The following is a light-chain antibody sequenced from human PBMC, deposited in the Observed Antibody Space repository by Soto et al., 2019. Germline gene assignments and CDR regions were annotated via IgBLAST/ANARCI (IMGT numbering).Light chain of an antibody. J-gene: IGKJ5*01. CDR1: QSVSLN. CDR3: QQYNDWPPIT. Sequence: ETLLTQSPATLSETPGERVSLSCRASQSVSLNLAWYQQKPGQAPRLLIYGASTRATGIPDRFTGSGSGTQFTLSITNLQSEDFALYYCQQYNDWPPITFGQGTRLEIK. V-gene: IGKV3-15*01. CDR2: GAS.